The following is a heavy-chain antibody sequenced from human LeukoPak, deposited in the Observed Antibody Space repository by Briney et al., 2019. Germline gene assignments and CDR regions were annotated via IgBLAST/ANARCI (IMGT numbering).Heavy chain of an antibody. J-gene: IGHJ4*02. CDR1: GSSFTSYW. V-gene: IGHV5-51*01. D-gene: IGHD5-18*01. CDR2: IYPCESDT. CDR3: ARILKRTAMAYFDY. Sequence: GASLKISFKGSGSSFTSYWIGWGRRLPGKGLGWMGIIYPCESDTRYSPSFQGQVTISADNSISTAYLQWSSLKASDTAMYYCARILKRTAMAYFDYWGQGTLVTVSS.